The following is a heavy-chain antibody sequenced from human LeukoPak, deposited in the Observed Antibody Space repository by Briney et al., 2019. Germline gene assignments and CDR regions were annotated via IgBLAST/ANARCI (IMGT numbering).Heavy chain of an antibody. CDR2: ISGSGGST. D-gene: IGHD3-22*01. CDR3: AKAPRDSSGYFLYCLDY. CDR1: GFTFSSYA. Sequence: PGGSLRLSCAASGFTFSSYAMSWVRQAPGKGLEWVPAISGSGGSTYYADSVKGRFTTSRDNSKNTLYLQMNSLRAEDTAVYYCAKAPRDSSGYFLYCLDYWGQGTLVTVSS. J-gene: IGHJ4*02. V-gene: IGHV3-23*01.